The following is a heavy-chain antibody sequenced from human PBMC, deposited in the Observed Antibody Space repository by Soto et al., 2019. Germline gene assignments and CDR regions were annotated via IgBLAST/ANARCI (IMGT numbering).Heavy chain of an antibody. D-gene: IGHD2-2*01. V-gene: IGHV5-51*01. CDR3: ARQGSNGAYYYYGMDV. J-gene: IGHJ6*02. CDR2: IYPGDSDT. CDR1: GYRFPSYW. Sequence: PGESLKISCNGSGYRFPSYWIAWVRQTPGKGLEWMGIIYPGDSDTIYNPSFQGQVTFSADKSTSTAYLHWSSLKASDTAIYYCARQGSNGAYYYYGMDVWGQGTTVTVSS.